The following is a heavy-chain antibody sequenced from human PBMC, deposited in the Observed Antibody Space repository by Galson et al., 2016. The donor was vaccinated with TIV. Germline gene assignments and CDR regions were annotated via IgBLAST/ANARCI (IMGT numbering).Heavy chain of an antibody. CDR1: GVTFSSYA. CDR3: ARSNSYNFYYMAV. V-gene: IGHV1-69*13. Sequence: SVKVSCKASGVTFSSYAISWVRQAPGQGLEWMGGLIPMFGITNYAQRFHGGVTITADGSTSTAYMELSSLRSEDTVVYYCARSNSYNFYYMAVWGQGTTVTVSS. J-gene: IGHJ6*03. CDR2: LIPMFGIT. D-gene: IGHD2/OR15-2a*01.